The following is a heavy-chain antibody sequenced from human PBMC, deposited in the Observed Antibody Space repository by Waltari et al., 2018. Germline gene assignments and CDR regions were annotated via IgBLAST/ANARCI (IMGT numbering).Heavy chain of an antibody. Sequence: QEQLQESGPGLVKPSETLSLTCTVSGGSISSYYWSWIRQPPGKGLEWIGYIYYSGSTNYNPSLKSRVTISVDTSKNQFSLKLSSVTAADTAVYYCARVTAAAGFYWYFDLWGRGTLVTVSS. J-gene: IGHJ2*01. CDR3: ARVTAAAGFYWYFDL. CDR2: IYYSGST. V-gene: IGHV4-59*01. CDR1: GGSISSYY. D-gene: IGHD6-13*01.